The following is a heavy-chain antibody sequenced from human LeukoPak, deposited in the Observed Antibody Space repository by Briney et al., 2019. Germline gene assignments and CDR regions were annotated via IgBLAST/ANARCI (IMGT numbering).Heavy chain of an antibody. J-gene: IGHJ4*02. Sequence: XSVKVSCKASGYTFTGYYMHWVRQAPGQGLEWMGWINPNSGGTNYAQKFQGRVTMTRDTSNSTAYMELSRLRSDDTAVYYCARDYYYDSSGYRLDYWGQGTQVTVSS. CDR2: INPNSGGT. CDR1: GYTFTGYY. CDR3: ARDYYYDSSGYRLDY. D-gene: IGHD3-22*01. V-gene: IGHV1-2*02.